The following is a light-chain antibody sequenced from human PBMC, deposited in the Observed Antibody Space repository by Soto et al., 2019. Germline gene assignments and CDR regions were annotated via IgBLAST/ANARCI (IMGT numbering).Light chain of an antibody. Sequence: DIVMTQSPLSLSVTPGETASISCRSSQSLLHSYGNNYLDWYLQKPGQSPQLLIYLGSYRAPGVPNRFSGSGSGTDFTLKISRVEAEDVGVYYCMQSLQFPPWTFGPGTKLEIK. CDR1: QSLLHSYGNNY. V-gene: IGKV2-28*01. CDR2: LGS. CDR3: MQSLQFPPWT. J-gene: IGKJ2*02.